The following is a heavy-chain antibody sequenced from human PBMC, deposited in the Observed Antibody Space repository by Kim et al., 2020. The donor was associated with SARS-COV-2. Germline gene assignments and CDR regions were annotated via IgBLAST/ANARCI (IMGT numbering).Heavy chain of an antibody. J-gene: IGHJ4*02. Sequence: GGSLRLSCAASGFTFSSFGFNWVRQAPGKGLEWVSFISTSGSTMYTADSVKGRFTISRDNAKNSLYLQMNSLRAEDTAVYYCARDRTHFDYWGQGTLVTVSS. V-gene: IGHV3-48*04. CDR2: ISTSGSTM. CDR3: ARDRTHFDY. CDR1: GFTFSSFG.